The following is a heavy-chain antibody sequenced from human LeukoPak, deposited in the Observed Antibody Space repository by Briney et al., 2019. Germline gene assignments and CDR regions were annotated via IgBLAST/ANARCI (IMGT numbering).Heavy chain of an antibody. CDR2: ISYDGSNK. CDR3: ARGSNWFDP. CDR1: GFTFSNNG. J-gene: IGHJ5*02. V-gene: IGHV3-30*19. Sequence: GGSLRLSCVASGFTFSNNGMHWVRQAPGKGLEWVAVISYDGSNKYYADSVKGRFTISRDNSKDTLYLQMNSLRAEDTAVYYCARGSNWFDPWGQGTLVTVSS.